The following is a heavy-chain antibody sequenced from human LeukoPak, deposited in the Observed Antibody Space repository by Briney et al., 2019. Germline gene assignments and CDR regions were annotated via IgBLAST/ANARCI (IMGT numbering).Heavy chain of an antibody. J-gene: IGHJ4*02. V-gene: IGHV1-18*01. CDR2: ISAYNGNT. CDR3: ARDIRARSSSGLLDY. CDR1: GYTFTSYG. D-gene: IGHD3-22*01. Sequence: GASVKVSCKASGYTFTSYGISWVRQAPGQGLEWMGWISAYNGNTNYAQKLQGRVTMTTDTSTRTAYMELRSLRSDDTAVYYCARDIRARSSSGLLDYWGQGTLLTVSS.